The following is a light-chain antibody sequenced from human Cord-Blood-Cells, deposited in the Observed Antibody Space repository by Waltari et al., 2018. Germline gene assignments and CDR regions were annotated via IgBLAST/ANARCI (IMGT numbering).Light chain of an antibody. CDR3: QQRSNWWT. J-gene: IGKJ1*01. CDR2: DAA. V-gene: IGKV3-11*01. CDR1: QSVSSY. Sequence: EIVLTQSPATLSLSPGERATLSCRASQSVSSYLAWYQQKPGQAARLLIYDAANRATGIPARFSGSGSGTDFTLTISSLEPEDFAVYYCQQRSNWWTFGQGTKVEIK.